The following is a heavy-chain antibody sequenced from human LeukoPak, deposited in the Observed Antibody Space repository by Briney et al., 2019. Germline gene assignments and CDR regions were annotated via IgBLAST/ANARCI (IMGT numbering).Heavy chain of an antibody. Sequence: SQTLSLTCTVSGGSISSGDSYWSWIRQPPGKGLEWIGYIYHSGSTYYNPSLKSRVTISVDRSKNQFSLKLSSVTAADTAVYYCARKVVPAAMGAFDIWGQGTMVTVSS. CDR2: IYHSGST. V-gene: IGHV4-30-2*01. D-gene: IGHD2-2*01. CDR3: ARKVVPAAMGAFDI. J-gene: IGHJ3*02. CDR1: GGSISSGDSY.